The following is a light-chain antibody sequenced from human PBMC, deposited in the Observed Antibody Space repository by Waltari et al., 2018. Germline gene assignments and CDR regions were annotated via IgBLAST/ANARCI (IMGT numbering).Light chain of an antibody. CDR1: SSDVGGYNL. CDR3: SLYTSSSTYV. V-gene: IGLV2-14*01. Sequence: QSALTQPASVSGSPGQSITISCPGTSSDVGGYNLVSWFQQHPDKAPRLMIYEVSNRPLGVSNRFSGSKPGNTASLTISGLQAEDEADYYCSLYTSSSTYVFGTGTKVTFL. CDR2: EVS. J-gene: IGLJ1*01.